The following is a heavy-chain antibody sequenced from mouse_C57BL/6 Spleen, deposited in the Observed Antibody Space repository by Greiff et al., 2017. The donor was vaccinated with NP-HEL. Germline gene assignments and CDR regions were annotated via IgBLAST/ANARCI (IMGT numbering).Heavy chain of an antibody. Sequence: EVKLQESVAELVRPGASVKLSCTASGFNIKNTYMHWVKQRPEQGLEWIGRIDPANGNTKYAPKFQGKATITADTSSNTAYLQLSSLTSDDTAIYYCARDVSYYGNYERVDYWGQGTLVTVSA. CDR3: ARDVSYYGNYERVDY. CDR2: IDPANGNT. CDR1: GFNIKNTY. D-gene: IGHD2-1*01. V-gene: IGHV14-3*01. J-gene: IGHJ3*01.